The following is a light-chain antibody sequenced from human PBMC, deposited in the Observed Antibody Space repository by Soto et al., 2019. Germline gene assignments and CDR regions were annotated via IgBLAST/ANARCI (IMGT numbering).Light chain of an antibody. V-gene: IGKV3-20*01. Sequence: IVLTQSPGTLSLSPGERATLSCRASQSVSSSYLVWYQQRPGQPPRLLIYGTSTRAAGISDRFSGSGSGTNFPLSIYRLEPGDSEVYYCQQYGTSALTFGGGTKVEIK. J-gene: IGKJ4*01. CDR3: QQYGTSALT. CDR2: GTS. CDR1: QSVSSSY.